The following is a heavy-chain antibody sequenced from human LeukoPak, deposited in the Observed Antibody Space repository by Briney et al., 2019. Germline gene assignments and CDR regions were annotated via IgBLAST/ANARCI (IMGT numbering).Heavy chain of an antibody. V-gene: IGHV3-48*03. Sequence: GSLRLSCAASGFTFSSYEMNRVRQAPGKGLEWVSYISSSGSTIYYADSVKGRFTISRDNAKNSLYLQMNSPRAEDTAVYYCASPRVWFGELGDWFDPWGQGTLVTVSS. CDR2: ISSSGSTI. J-gene: IGHJ5*02. D-gene: IGHD3-10*01. CDR3: ASPRVWFGELGDWFDP. CDR1: GFTFSSYE.